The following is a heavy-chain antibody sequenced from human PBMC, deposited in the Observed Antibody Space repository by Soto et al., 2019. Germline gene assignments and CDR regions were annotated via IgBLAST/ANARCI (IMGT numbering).Heavy chain of an antibody. CDR2: IKQDGSEK. D-gene: IGHD3-3*01. CDR1: GFTFSSYW. J-gene: IGHJ6*03. V-gene: IGHV3-7*01. CDR3: ARVPQGDFWSGYFRYYYYYMDV. Sequence: GGSLRLSCAASGFTFSSYWMSWVRQAPGKGLEWVANIKQDGSEKYYVDSVKGRFTISRDNAKNSLSLQMNSLRAEDSAVYYCARVPQGDFWSGYFRYYYYYMDVWGKGTTVTVSS.